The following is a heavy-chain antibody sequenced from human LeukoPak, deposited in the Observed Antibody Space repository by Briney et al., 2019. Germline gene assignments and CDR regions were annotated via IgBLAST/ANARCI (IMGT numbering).Heavy chain of an antibody. J-gene: IGHJ4*02. CDR3: ARGWTYCSGGSCYRPFDY. Sequence: SSETLSLTCTVSGGSISSYYWSWIRQPPGKGLEWIGYIYYSGSTNYNPSLKSRVTISVDTSKNQFSLKLSSVTAADTAVYYCARGWTYCSGGSCYRPFDYWGQGTLVTVSS. CDR1: GGSISSYY. D-gene: IGHD2-15*01. CDR2: IYYSGST. V-gene: IGHV4-59*01.